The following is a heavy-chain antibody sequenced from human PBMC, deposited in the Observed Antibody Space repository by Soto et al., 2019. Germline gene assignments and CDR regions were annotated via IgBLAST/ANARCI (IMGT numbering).Heavy chain of an antibody. Sequence: GGSLRLSCAASGFTFSDYYMSWIRQAPGKGLEWVSYISSSGSTIYYADSVKGRFTISRDNAKNSLYLQMNSLRAEDTAVYYCARGPEPYYDYIWGSYPPVGAFDIWGQGTMVTVSS. D-gene: IGHD3-16*02. V-gene: IGHV3-11*01. CDR3: ARGPEPYYDYIWGSYPPVGAFDI. CDR1: GFTFSDYY. J-gene: IGHJ3*02. CDR2: ISSSGSTI.